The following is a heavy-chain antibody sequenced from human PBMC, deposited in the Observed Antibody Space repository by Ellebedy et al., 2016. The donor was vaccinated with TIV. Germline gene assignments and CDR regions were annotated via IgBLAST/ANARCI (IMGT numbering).Heavy chain of an antibody. J-gene: IGHJ4*02. CDR1: GGSFSAYS. V-gene: IGHV4-34*01. CDR2: INHSGST. D-gene: IGHD3-22*01. CDR3: ARERGPLNYYDSSGFDY. Sequence: SETLSLTCAVYGGSFSAYSWSWIRQPPGKGLEWIGEINHSGSTNYSPSLKSRVTISLDASKNQFSLKLSSVTAADTGVYYCARERGPLNYYDSSGFDYWGQGTLVTVSS.